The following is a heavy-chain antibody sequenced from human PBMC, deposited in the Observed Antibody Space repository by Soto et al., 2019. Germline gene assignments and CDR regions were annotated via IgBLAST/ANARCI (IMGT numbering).Heavy chain of an antibody. CDR3: ARILITMVRGVIDY. J-gene: IGHJ4*02. CDR2: ISAYNGNT. D-gene: IGHD3-10*01. CDR1: GYTFTSYG. V-gene: IGHV1-18*01. Sequence: ASVKVSCKASGYTFTSYGISWVRQAPGQGLEWMGWISAYNGNTNYAQKLQGRVTMTTDTSTSTAYMELRSLRSDDTAVYYCARILITMVRGVIDYWGQGTLVTVSS.